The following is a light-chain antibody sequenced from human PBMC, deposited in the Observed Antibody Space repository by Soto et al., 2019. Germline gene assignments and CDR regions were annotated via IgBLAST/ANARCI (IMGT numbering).Light chain of an antibody. CDR3: SSYTSSSTPQVV. V-gene: IGLV2-14*03. CDR2: DVS. Sequence: QSALTQPASVSGSPGQSITISCTGTSSDVGGYNYVSWYQQHPGKAPKLMIYDVSNRPSGVSSRFSGSKSGNTASLTISGLQAEDEADYYCSSYTSSSTPQVVFGGGTKVTVL. CDR1: SSDVGGYNY. J-gene: IGLJ2*01.